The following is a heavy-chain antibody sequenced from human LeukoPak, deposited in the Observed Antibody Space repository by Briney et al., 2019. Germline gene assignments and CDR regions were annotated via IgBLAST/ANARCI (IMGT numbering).Heavy chain of an antibody. CDR1: GFTFSSYS. D-gene: IGHD1-1*01. V-gene: IGHV3-21*01. CDR2: ISSSSSYI. Sequence: PGGSLRLSCAASGFTFSSYSMNWVRQAPGKGLEWVSSISSSSSYIYYADSVKGRFTISRDNAKSSLYLQMNSLRAEDTAVYYCARWKDPVLANDYWGQGTLVTVSS. J-gene: IGHJ4*02. CDR3: ARWKDPVLANDY.